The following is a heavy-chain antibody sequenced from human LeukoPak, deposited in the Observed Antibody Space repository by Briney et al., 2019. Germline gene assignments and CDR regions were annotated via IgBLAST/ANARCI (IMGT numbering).Heavy chain of an antibody. Sequence: GRSLRLSCAASGFTLNSFGIHWVRQAPGKGLEGGAVIYYDGSNNFYSDSVKGRFTISRDNSKNTVFLQMSSLRAEDTGVYYCARSGGRGWYPADYWGQGTLVTVSS. CDR2: IYYDGSNN. V-gene: IGHV3-30*12. J-gene: IGHJ4*02. D-gene: IGHD6-19*01. CDR3: ARSGGRGWYPADY. CDR1: GFTLNSFG.